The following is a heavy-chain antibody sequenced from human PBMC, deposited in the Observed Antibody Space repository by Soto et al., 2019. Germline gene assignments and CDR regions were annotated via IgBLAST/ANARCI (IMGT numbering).Heavy chain of an antibody. V-gene: IGHV1-2*02. CDR3: ATPRSPNSTDVCAS. J-gene: IGHJ3*01. CDR2: INPNSGGT. Sequence: TGYAVYWKPQAPGQGLEWMGWINPNSGGTNYAQKFQGRVTMTRDTSINTAYMELNSLRSDDTAVYYCATPRSPNSTDVCASWGQGTMVTVSS. D-gene: IGHD1-7*01. CDR1: TGYA.